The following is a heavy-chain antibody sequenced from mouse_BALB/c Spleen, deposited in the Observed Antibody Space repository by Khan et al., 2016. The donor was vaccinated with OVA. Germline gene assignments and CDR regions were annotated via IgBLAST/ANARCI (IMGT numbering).Heavy chain of an antibody. CDR3: TRAGYGAFAF. CDR1: GYIFTDYL. J-gene: IGHJ3*01. D-gene: IGHD1-1*01. V-gene: IGHV1-5*01. CDR2: IYPGNNDT. Sequence: VQLQQSGTVLARPGTSVRMSCKASGYIFTDYLMHWVKQRPGQGLEWIGSIYPGNNDTNYNQKFKDKAKLTSVSSASTAYMDFSSLTNEDSAVFYGTRAGYGAFAFWGQGTLVTVSA.